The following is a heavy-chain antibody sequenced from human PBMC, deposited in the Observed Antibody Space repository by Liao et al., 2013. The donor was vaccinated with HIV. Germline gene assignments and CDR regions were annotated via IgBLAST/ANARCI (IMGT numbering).Heavy chain of an antibody. V-gene: IGHV4-61*02. D-gene: IGHD3-10*02. CDR1: GDLIRRDNYY. CDR3: LRVDVDVVLGSGELRDRRPEPLGNLPYF. CDR2: IYTGMSTTGTT. Sequence: QVRLQESGPGLVKPSQTLSLTCTVSGDLIRRDNYYWTWIRQPAGKGLEWIGHIYTGMSTTGTTNYNPSLKSRVSISADTSSNHVSLKLTSVTAATTTDVVYLRVDVDVVLGSGELRDRRPEPLGNLPYF. J-gene: IGHJ2*01.